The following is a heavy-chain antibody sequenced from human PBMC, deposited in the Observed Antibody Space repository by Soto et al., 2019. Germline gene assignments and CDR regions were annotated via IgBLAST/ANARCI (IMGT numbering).Heavy chain of an antibody. Sequence: QVQLVQSGAEVKKPGASVKVSCKASGYTFTSYAMHWVRQAPGQRLEWMGWINAGNGNTKYSQKFQGRVTITRDTSXSTAYMELSSLRSEGTAVYYCAGGGEYYYDSSGYIYWGQGTLVTVSS. J-gene: IGHJ4*02. V-gene: IGHV1-3*01. CDR2: INAGNGNT. D-gene: IGHD3-22*01. CDR1: GYTFTSYA. CDR3: AGGGEYYYDSSGYIY.